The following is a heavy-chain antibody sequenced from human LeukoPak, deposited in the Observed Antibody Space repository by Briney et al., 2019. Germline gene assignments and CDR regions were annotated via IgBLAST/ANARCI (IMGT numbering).Heavy chain of an antibody. Sequence: PSETLSLTCTVSGYSISSGYYWGWIRQPPGKGLEWIGSIYHSGSTYYNPSLKSRVTISVDTSKNQFSLKLSSVTAADTAVYYCARGYSYGYGPDYWGQGTLVTVSS. CDR2: IYHSGST. V-gene: IGHV4-38-2*02. J-gene: IGHJ4*02. D-gene: IGHD5-18*01. CDR3: ARGYSYGYGPDY. CDR1: GYSISSGYY.